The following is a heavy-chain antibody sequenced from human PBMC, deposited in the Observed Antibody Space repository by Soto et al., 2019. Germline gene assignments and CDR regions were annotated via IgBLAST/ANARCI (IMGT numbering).Heavy chain of an antibody. D-gene: IGHD3-10*01. CDR2: IYPGDSDT. J-gene: IGHJ6*02. Sequence: GESLKISCKGPGYSFTSYWIGWVRQMPGKGLEWMGIIYPGDSDTRYSPSFQGQVTISADKSISTAYLQWSSLKASDTAMYYCARQALYGSGSYYKGLSMDVWGQGTTVTVSS. CDR1: GYSFTSYW. V-gene: IGHV5-51*01. CDR3: ARQALYGSGSYYKGLSMDV.